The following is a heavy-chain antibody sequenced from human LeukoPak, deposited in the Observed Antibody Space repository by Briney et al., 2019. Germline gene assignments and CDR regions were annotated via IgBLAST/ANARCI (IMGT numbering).Heavy chain of an antibody. Sequence: ASVKVSCKASGGTFSSYAISWVRQAPGQGLEWMGRIIPILGIANYAQKFQGRVTMTRNTSISTAYMELSSLRSEDTAVYYCARLRSISYCSGGSCWGSSYYYVWTSGAKGPRSPSP. J-gene: IGHJ6*02. CDR2: IIPILGIA. CDR1: GGTFSSYA. D-gene: IGHD2-15*01. CDR3: ARLRSISYCSGGSCWGSSYYYVWTS. V-gene: IGHV1-69*04.